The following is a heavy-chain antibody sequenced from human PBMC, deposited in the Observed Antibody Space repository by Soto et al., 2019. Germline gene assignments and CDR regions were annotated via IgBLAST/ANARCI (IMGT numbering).Heavy chain of an antibody. V-gene: IGHV4-59*08. Sequence: QVQLQESGPGLVKPSETLSLTCTVSGGSISNYYWSWIRQPPGKGLEWIGYIYFSGSTNYNPSLKIRVTLSVDTSKNQFSLKLSSVTAADTAVYYCARRYGGAVDYWGQGTLVTVSS. CDR1: GGSISNYY. CDR2: IYFSGST. D-gene: IGHD3-10*01. CDR3: ARRYGGAVDY. J-gene: IGHJ4*02.